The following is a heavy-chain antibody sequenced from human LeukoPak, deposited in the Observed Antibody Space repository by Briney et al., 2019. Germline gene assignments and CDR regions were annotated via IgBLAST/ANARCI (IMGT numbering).Heavy chain of an antibody. J-gene: IGHJ4*02. D-gene: IGHD2-15*01. Sequence: SETLSLTCTVSGGSINSFYWSWIRKSPGKGMEWIGYISFSGSATYNPSLKSRVTISVDTSKNQFSLKLSSVTAADTAVYYCARGYCSGGSCYPWDYWGQGTLVTVSS. CDR1: GGSINSFY. CDR2: ISFSGSA. V-gene: IGHV4-59*01. CDR3: ARGYCSGGSCYPWDY.